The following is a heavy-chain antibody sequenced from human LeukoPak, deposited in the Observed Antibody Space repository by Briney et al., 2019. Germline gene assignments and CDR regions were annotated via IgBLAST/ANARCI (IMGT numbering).Heavy chain of an antibody. Sequence: PGGSLRLSCAASGFTFSSYEMYWVRQATGKVLEWDSYIRSSGSTIYYADSVKGRFTISRDNAKNPLYLKMNSLRAEDTAVYYYARDQYYYGSGSYSGYGMDVWGQGTTVTVSS. CDR1: GFTFSSYE. V-gene: IGHV3-48*03. CDR3: ARDQYYYGSGSYSGYGMDV. CDR2: IRSSGSTI. J-gene: IGHJ6*02. D-gene: IGHD3-10*01.